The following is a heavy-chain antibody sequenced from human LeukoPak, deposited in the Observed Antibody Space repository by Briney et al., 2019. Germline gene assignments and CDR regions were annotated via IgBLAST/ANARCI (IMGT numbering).Heavy chain of an antibody. CDR3: ARGRPITMVRGVRDWFDP. J-gene: IGHJ5*02. D-gene: IGHD3-10*01. CDR1: NGSISRYH. V-gene: IGHV4-34*01. Sequence: SETLSLTCTVSNGSISRYHWSWIRQPPEKGLEWIGEINHSGSTNYNPSLKSRVTISVDTSKNQFSLKLSSVTAADTAVYYCARGRPITMVRGVRDWFDPWGQGTLVTVSS. CDR2: INHSGST.